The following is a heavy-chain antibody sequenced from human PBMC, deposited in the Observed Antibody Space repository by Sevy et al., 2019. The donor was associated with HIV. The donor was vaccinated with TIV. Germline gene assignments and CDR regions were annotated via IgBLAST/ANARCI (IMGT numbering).Heavy chain of an antibody. V-gene: IGHV4-34*01. Sequence: SETLSLTCAVYGGSFSGYYWSWIRQPPGKGLEWIGEINHSGSTNYNPSLKSRVTISVDTFKNQFSLKLSSVTAADTAVYYCARGSGSYSGYYYYGMDVWGQGTTVTVSS. J-gene: IGHJ6*02. D-gene: IGHD1-26*01. CDR1: GGSFSGYY. CDR2: INHSGST. CDR3: ARGSGSYSGYYYYGMDV.